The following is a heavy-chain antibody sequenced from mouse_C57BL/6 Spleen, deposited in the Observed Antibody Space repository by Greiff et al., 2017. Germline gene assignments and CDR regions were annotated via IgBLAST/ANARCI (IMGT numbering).Heavy chain of an antibody. CDR3: ARSTLYYGNYGYAMDY. D-gene: IGHD2-1*01. Sequence: EVQLVESVAELVRPGASVKLSCTASGFNIKNTYMHWVKQRPEQGLEWIGRIDPANGNTKYAPKFQGKATITADTSSNTAYLQLSSLTSEDTAIYYCARSTLYYGNYGYAMDYWGQGTSVTVSS. CDR1: GFNIKNTY. V-gene: IGHV14-3*01. CDR2: IDPANGNT. J-gene: IGHJ4*01.